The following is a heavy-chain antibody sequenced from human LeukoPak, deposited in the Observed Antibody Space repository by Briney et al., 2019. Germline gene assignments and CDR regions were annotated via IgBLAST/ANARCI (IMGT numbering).Heavy chain of an antibody. CDR1: GFPFSSYA. V-gene: IGHV3-23*01. CDR2: IRGSGGST. CDR3: TRAGRLGYSSAWVASPRIYHYKDA. Sequence: GGFLRLSCAGSGFPFSSYAMGWVRQAPGKWLEWVSGIRGSGGSTEYADSVKGRFTISRDNTKNTLFLQMNSLTVEDTAVYYCTRAGRLGYSSAWVASPRIYHYKDAWGKGTTVIVSS. J-gene: IGHJ6*03. D-gene: IGHD6-19*01.